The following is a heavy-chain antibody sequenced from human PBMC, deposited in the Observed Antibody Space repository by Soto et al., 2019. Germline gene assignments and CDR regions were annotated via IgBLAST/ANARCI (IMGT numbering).Heavy chain of an antibody. V-gene: IGHV3-23*01. CDR3: VKGRTFFDF. CDR1: GFAFSDYA. Sequence: EVHLLESGGGLVQPGGSLRLSCAASGFAFSDYAMTWVRQAPGKGLEWVSDISDGDGATHYADSVKGRFTISRDDSKNTLYLQMDSLRAEDAAVYYCVKGRTFFDFWGQRTLVTVSS. CDR2: ISDGDGAT. D-gene: IGHD3-16*01. J-gene: IGHJ4*02.